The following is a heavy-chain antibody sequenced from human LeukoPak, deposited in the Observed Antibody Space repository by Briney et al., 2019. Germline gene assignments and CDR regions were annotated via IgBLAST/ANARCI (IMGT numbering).Heavy chain of an antibody. CDR1: GDSVSSNSAA. J-gene: IGHJ6*02. D-gene: IGHD6-19*01. V-gene: IGHV6-1*01. CDR2: TYYRSKWYN. Sequence: SQTLSLTCAISGDSVSSNSAAWNWIRQSPSRGLEWLGRTYYRSKWYNDYAVSVKSRITINPDTSKNQFSLKLSSVTAADTAVYYCARDLAQWLGTDYYYGMDVWGQGTTVTVSS. CDR3: ARDLAQWLGTDYYYGMDV.